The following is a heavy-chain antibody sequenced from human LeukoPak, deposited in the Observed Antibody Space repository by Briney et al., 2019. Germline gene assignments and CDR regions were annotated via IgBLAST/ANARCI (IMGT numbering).Heavy chain of an antibody. CDR3: AKDLYYYGSGRNWFDP. V-gene: IGHV3-33*06. CDR2: IWYDGSNK. Sequence: PGGSLRLSCAASGFTFSSYGMHWVRQAPGKGLEWVAVIWYDGSNKYYADSVKGRFTISRDNSKNTLYLQMNSLRAEDTAVYYCAKDLYYYGSGRNWFDPWGQGTLVTVSS. CDR1: GFTFSSYG. J-gene: IGHJ5*02. D-gene: IGHD3-10*01.